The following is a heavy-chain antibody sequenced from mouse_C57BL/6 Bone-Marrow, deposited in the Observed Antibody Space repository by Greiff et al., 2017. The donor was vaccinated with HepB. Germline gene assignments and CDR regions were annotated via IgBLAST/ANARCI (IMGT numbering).Heavy chain of an antibody. V-gene: IGHV1-81*01. J-gene: IGHJ3*01. CDR2: IYPRSGNT. CDR3: ARLEGRGFAY. CDR1: GYTFTSYG. Sequence: QVQLQQSGAELARPGASVKLSCKASGYTFTSYGISWVKQRTGQGFEWIGEIYPRSGNTYYNEKFKGKATLTADKSSSTAYMELRSLTSEDSAVYFCARLEGRGFAYWGQGTLVTVSA. D-gene: IGHD3-3*01.